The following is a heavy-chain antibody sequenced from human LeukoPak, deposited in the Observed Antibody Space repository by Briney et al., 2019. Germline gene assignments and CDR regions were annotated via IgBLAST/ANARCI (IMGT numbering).Heavy chain of an antibody. V-gene: IGHV3-66*01. CDR2: IYSGGST. J-gene: IGHJ4*02. Sequence: GGSLRLSCAASGFTVSGNYMSWVRQAPGKGLEWVSVIYSGGSTYYADSVKGRFTISRDNAKNSLYLQMNSLRVEDTAVYYCARSLGELSLAAAYWGQGILVTVSS. D-gene: IGHD3-16*02. CDR1: GFTVSGNY. CDR3: ARSLGELSLAAAY.